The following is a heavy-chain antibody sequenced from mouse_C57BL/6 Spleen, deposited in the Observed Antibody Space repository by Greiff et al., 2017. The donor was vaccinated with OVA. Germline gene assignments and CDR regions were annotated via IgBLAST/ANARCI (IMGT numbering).Heavy chain of an antibody. CDR2: ISSGSSTI. J-gene: IGHJ1*03. CDR1: GFTFSDYG. CDR3: ARNIMYNDYDARDIDD. V-gene: IGHV5-17*01. Sequence: EVQLVASGGGLVKPGGSLKLSCAASGFTFSDYGMHWVRQAPEKGLEWVAYISSGSSTIYYDDTVKGRFTISRDNAKNTLFLQVSSLRSEDTAMDYCARNIMYNDYDARDIDDWGTGTTVTVSS. D-gene: IGHD2-4*01.